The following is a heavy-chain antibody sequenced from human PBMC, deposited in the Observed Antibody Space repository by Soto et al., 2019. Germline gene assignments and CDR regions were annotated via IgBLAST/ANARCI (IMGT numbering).Heavy chain of an antibody. J-gene: IGHJ4*02. Sequence: QVQLVQSGAEVKKPGSSVKVSCKTSGDIFSGYSISWVRQAPGQGLEWMGGIIPIFGTTNYAQRFDGRVKITADKSTSTVYMELYSLKSEDTAVYYCARDLGSGYDPGDYWGQGTLVTVSS. CDR1: GDIFSGYS. CDR3: ARDLGSGYDPGDY. D-gene: IGHD5-12*01. V-gene: IGHV1-69*14. CDR2: IIPIFGTT.